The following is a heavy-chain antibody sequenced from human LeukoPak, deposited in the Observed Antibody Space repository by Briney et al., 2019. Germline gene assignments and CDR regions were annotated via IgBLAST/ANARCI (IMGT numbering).Heavy chain of an antibody. CDR2: IYSGGST. J-gene: IGHJ5*02. V-gene: IGHV3-53*01. D-gene: IGHD3-22*01. CDR1: GFTVSSNY. Sequence: PGGSLRLSCAASGFTVSSNYMSWVRQAPGKGLEWVSVIYSGGSTYYADSVKGRFTISRDNSKNTLYLQMNSLRAEDTAVYYCAREVYYYDSSGYRNNWFDPWGQGTLVTVSS. CDR3: AREVYYYDSSGYRNNWFDP.